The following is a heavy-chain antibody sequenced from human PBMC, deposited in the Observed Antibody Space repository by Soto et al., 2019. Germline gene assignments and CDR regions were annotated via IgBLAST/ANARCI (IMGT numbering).Heavy chain of an antibody. CDR3: ARDTLWQPYYYYYMDV. J-gene: IGHJ6*03. CDR2: IWYDGSNK. Sequence: GGSLRLSCAASGFTFSSYGMHWVRQAPGKGLEWVAVIWYDGSNKYYADSVKGRFTISRDNSKNTLYLQMNSLRAEDTAVYYCARDTLWQPYYYYYMDVWGKGTTVTVSS. V-gene: IGHV3-33*01. D-gene: IGHD3-10*01. CDR1: GFTFSSYG.